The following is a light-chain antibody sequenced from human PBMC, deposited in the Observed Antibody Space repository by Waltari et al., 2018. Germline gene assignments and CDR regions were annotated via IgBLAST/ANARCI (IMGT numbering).Light chain of an antibody. J-gene: IGLJ3*02. CDR3: QSADSSGPWV. CDR1: ALATRY. V-gene: IGLV3-25*03. Sequence: SYELTQPPSVSVSPGQTARIPCSADALATRYAYWYQQKPGQAPLLVIYKDTERPSGIPERFSGSSSGTSVTLTISGVQAEDEADYYCQSADSSGPWVFGGGTKLTVL. CDR2: KDT.